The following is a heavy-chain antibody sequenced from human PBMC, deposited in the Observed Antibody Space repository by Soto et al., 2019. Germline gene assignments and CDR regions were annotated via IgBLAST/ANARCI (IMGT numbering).Heavy chain of an antibody. V-gene: IGHV1-69*04. D-gene: IGHD3-3*01. CDR1: GGTFNNYS. CDR3: AREVGVPAFYWDFDL. CDR2: SVPIRAIP. Sequence: QVQLVQSGAEVKKPGSSVKVSCKASGGTFNNYSITWVRQAPGQGLEWMGRSVPIRAIPNYAQKLQGRITISADKSTNTGYMELSSPTSDDTAVYFCAREVGVPAFYWDFDLWGRGPLVRVSS. J-gene: IGHJ2*01.